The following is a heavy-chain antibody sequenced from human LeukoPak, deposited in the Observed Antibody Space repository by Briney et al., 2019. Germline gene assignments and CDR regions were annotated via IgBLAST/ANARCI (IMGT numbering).Heavy chain of an antibody. D-gene: IGHD6-19*01. V-gene: IGHV1-2*06. CDR1: GYTFTSYD. CDR2: INPNSGDT. CDR3: ARVTNSGWYTDF. Sequence: EASVKVSCKASGYTFTSYDINWVRQAPGQGLEWLGRINPNSGDTNYAQKSQGRVTMTRDTSVSTVYMELTRLRSDDTAVYYCARVTNSGWYTDFWGQGTLITVSS. J-gene: IGHJ4*02.